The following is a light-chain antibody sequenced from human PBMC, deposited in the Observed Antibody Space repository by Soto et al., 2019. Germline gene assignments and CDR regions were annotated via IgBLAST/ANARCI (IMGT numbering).Light chain of an antibody. J-gene: IGKJ1*01. CDR3: QQTYKTPLT. Sequence: DLQMTQSPSSLSASVGDRVTITCRASQSISNYLNWYQQRPGKAPKLLIYLASSLSSGVPSKFSGSGSGTDFTLTISVLQHADSATYYCQQTYKTPLTFGQGTKVEIK. CDR2: LAS. V-gene: IGKV1-39*01. CDR1: QSISNY.